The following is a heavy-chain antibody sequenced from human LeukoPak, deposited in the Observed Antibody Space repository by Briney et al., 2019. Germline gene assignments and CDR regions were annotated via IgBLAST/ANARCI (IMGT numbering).Heavy chain of an antibody. V-gene: IGHV3-74*01. CDR1: GFTFSSYA. D-gene: IGHD1-26*01. CDR2: INSDGSTT. J-gene: IGHJ4*02. CDR3: ARRSSGSPPYYFDY. Sequence: GGSLRLSCAASGFTFSSYAMSWVRQAPVKGLVWVARINSDGSTTNYADSVKGRFTISRDNAKNTLDLQMNSLRAEDTAVYYCARRSSGSPPYYFDYWGQGTLVTVSS.